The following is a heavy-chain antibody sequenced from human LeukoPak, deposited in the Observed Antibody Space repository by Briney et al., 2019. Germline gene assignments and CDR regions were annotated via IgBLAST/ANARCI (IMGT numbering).Heavy chain of an antibody. D-gene: IGHD6-13*01. Sequence: GGSLRLSCAASGFTFSTYAMSWVRQAPGKGLEWVSVISGSGGSTYYADSVKGRFTISRDNSKNTLYLQMNSLRAEDTAVYYCAKDSVWSSSSWYMYPSDYWGQGTLVTVSS. CDR2: ISGSGGST. CDR3: AKDSVWSSSSWYMYPSDY. V-gene: IGHV3-23*01. CDR1: GFTFSTYA. J-gene: IGHJ4*02.